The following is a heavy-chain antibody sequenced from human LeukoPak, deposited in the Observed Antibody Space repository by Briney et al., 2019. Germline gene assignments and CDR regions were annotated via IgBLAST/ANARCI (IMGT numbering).Heavy chain of an antibody. V-gene: IGHV1-46*01. CDR2: INPSGGST. J-gene: IGHJ4*02. CDR1: GYTFTGYY. CDR3: AREASAYDY. Sequence: ASVKVSCKASGYTFTGYYIHWVRQAPGQGLEWMGWINPSGGSTSYAQKFQGRVTMTRDTSTSTVYMELSSLRSEDTAVYYCAREASAYDYWGQGTLVTVSS.